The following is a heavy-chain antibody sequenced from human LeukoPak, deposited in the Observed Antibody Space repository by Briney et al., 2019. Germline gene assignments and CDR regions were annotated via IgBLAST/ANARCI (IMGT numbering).Heavy chain of an antibody. CDR1: GVTFSSYS. V-gene: IGHV3-21*01. CDR2: ISSSGSYI. CDR3: ARDGAGIAAAGTPFDY. J-gene: IGHJ4*02. Sequence: GGSLRLSCAASGVTFSSYSMSGVRQAPGEGLEWVSSISSSGSYIYYADSVKGRLTVSRDNAKNSLYLQMNTLRAEDTAVYYCARDGAGIAAAGTPFDYWGQGTLVTVSS. D-gene: IGHD6-13*01.